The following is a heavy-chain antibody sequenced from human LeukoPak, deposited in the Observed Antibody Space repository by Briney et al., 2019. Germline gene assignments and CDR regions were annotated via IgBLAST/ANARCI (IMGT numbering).Heavy chain of an antibody. Sequence: GASVRVSCTASGYTFTSYGISWVRQAPGQGLEWMSCISAYNGNTNYAQKLQGRVTMTTDTSTSTAYMELRSLRSDDTAVYYCARDGETYYDILTGSNFDYWGQGTLVTVSS. CDR1: GYTFTSYG. J-gene: IGHJ4*02. CDR2: ISAYNGNT. D-gene: IGHD3-9*01. CDR3: ARDGETYYDILTGSNFDY. V-gene: IGHV1-18*01.